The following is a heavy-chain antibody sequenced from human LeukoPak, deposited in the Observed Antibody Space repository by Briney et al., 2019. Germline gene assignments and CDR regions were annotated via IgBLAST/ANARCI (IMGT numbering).Heavy chain of an antibody. V-gene: IGHV3-74*01. CDR2: INSDGSST. CDR1: GFTFSSYW. J-gene: IGHJ6*03. Sequence: PGGSLRLSCAASGFTFSSYWMSWVRQAPGKGLVWVSRINSDGSSTSYADSVKGRFTISRDNAKNTLYLQMNSLRAEDTAVYYCARDRYDFWSGYVMNYYYYYMDVWGKGTTVTVSS. D-gene: IGHD3-3*01. CDR3: ARDRYDFWSGYVMNYYYYYMDV.